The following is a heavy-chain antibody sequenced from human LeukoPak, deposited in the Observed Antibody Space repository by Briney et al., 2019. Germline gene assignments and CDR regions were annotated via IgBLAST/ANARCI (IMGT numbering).Heavy chain of an antibody. CDR2: INRSGST. D-gene: IGHD3-10*01. Sequence: PSETLSLTCAVYGGPFSGNQWSWIRQPPGKGLEWIGEINRSGSTNYNPSLNSRVTVSLDTLKHQFSLRLSSVTAADTAVYYCTRGGREWGQGTLVTVSS. CDR1: GGPFSGNQ. J-gene: IGHJ4*02. CDR3: TRGGRE. V-gene: IGHV4-34*01.